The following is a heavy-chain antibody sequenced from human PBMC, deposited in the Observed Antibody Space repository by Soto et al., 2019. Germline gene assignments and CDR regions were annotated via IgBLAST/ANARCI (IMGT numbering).Heavy chain of an antibody. V-gene: IGHV4-59*01. D-gene: IGHD5-12*01. CDR3: ARGIRGYSGTDFDY. J-gene: IGHJ4*02. Sequence: SVTMSDTCSVAGGSRSRYYWSWIRKPPGKGLEWIGHIYYTVSTNYNPSLKNRVTISVDTSKNQFSLKLTSVTAADTAVYYCARGIRGYSGTDFDYWGQGTLVTVSS. CDR1: GGSRSRYY. CDR2: IYYTVST.